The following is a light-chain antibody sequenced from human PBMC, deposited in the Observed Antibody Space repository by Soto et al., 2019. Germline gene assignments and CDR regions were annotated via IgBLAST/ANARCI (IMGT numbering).Light chain of an antibody. CDR3: QHYGASSWT. J-gene: IGKJ1*01. V-gene: IGKV3-20*01. CDR1: QSVSSSY. CDR2: GAS. Sequence: EIVLTQSPGTLSLSPGERATLSCRASQSVSSSYLAWYQHKPGQAPRLLIYGASNRATGILDRFSGSGSGTDFTLTISRLEPEDFAVYYCQHYGASSWTFGQGTKVE.